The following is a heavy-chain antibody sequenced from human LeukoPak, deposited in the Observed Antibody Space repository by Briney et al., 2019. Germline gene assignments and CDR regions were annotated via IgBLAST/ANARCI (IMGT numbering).Heavy chain of an antibody. D-gene: IGHD6-19*01. CDR2: IRYDGSIK. CDR1: GFTFSSYG. Sequence: GGSLRLSCAASGFTFSSYGMHWVRQAPGKGLEWVAFIRYDGSIKYYADSVKGRFTISRDNSKNTLYLQMNSLRAEDTAVYYCAKDRYSSGWLGYFDYWGQGTLVTVSS. CDR3: AKDRYSSGWLGYFDY. J-gene: IGHJ4*02. V-gene: IGHV3-30*02.